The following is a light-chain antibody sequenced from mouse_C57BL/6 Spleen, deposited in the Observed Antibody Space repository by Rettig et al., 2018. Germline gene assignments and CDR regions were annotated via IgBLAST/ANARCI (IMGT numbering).Light chain of an antibody. Sequence: QIVLSQSPAILSASPGETVTMTGRPSSSVSYMHWYQQKPGSSTKPWNYATSNLASGVPARFSGSGSGTSYSLTISRVEAEDAATYYCQQWSSNPPTFGGGTKLEIK. CDR3: QQWSSNPPT. V-gene: IGKV4-72*01. CDR2: ATS. J-gene: IGKJ2*01. CDR1: SSVSY.